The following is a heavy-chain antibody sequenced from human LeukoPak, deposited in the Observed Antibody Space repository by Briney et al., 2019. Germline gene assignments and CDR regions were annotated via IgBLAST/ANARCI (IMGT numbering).Heavy chain of an antibody. CDR2: INDYTGNT. Sequence: PETLSLTCDVFGGSFTDYFWTWIRQSPGKGLEWIGEINDYTGNTNYNPSLNSRVSISLEKSKNQFSLELRSVTAADTAVYYCARGRIAKIVVVHSFHYGMDVWGQGTTVTVSS. CDR3: ARGRIAKIVVVHSFHYGMDV. J-gene: IGHJ6*02. D-gene: IGHD3-22*01. CDR1: GGSFTDYF. V-gene: IGHV4-34*01.